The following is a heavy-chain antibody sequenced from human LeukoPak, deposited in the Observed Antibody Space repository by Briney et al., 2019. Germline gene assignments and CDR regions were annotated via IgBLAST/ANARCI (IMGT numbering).Heavy chain of an antibody. D-gene: IGHD3-3*01. Sequence: ASVKVSCKASGYTFTSYAMNWVRQAPGQGLEWMGWINTNTGNPTYAQGFTGRFVFSLDTSVSTAYLQISSLKAEDTAVYYCARDPAIFGVDTYYYYYMDVWGKGTTVTVSS. J-gene: IGHJ6*03. CDR3: ARDPAIFGVDTYYYYYMDV. CDR2: INTNTGNP. CDR1: GYTFTSYA. V-gene: IGHV7-4-1*02.